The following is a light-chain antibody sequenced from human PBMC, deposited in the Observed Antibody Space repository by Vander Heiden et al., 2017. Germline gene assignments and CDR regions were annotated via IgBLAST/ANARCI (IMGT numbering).Light chain of an antibody. J-gene: IGKJ4*01. V-gene: IGKV3-11*01. CDR2: DAS. Sequence: EIVLNQSPATLSLSPGERATLSCRASQSISSSLDWYQQKPGQAPRLLIYDASNRATGIPARFSGSGSGTDFTLGISSLEPEDFAVYYCQQCSKWPLTFGGGTQVEIK. CDR1: QSISSS. CDR3: QQCSKWPLT.